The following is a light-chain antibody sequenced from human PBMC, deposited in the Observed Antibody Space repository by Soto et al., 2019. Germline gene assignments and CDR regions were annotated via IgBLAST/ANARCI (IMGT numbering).Light chain of an antibody. Sequence: DIQMTQSPSSLSASVGDRITITCRASQSISNYLHWYQQKPGKAPKLLIYSASSLQSGVPSRFSGSGSGTDFTLTISSLQLEDCATYYCQQSDSSSRTFGQGTKVEIK. J-gene: IGKJ1*01. V-gene: IGKV1-39*01. CDR2: SAS. CDR1: QSISNY. CDR3: QQSDSSSRT.